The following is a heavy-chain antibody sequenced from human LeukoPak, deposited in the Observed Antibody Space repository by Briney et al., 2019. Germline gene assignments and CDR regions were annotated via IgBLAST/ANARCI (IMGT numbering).Heavy chain of an antibody. J-gene: IGHJ4*02. CDR2: ISSSSSYV. D-gene: IGHD5-18*01. CDR3: ARERGYSYGYSDY. CDR1: GFAFSSYS. Sequence: GGSLRLSCAASGFAFSSYSMNWVRQAPGKGLEWVSSISSSSSYVYYADSVKGRFTISRDNAKNSLYLQMNSLRAEDTAVYYCARERGYSYGYSDYWGQGTLVTVSS. V-gene: IGHV3-21*01.